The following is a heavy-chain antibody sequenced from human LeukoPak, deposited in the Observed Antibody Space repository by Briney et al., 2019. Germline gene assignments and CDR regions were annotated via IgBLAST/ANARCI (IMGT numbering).Heavy chain of an antibody. D-gene: IGHD3-22*01. Sequence: SVKVSCKASGFTFTSSAMQWVRQARGQRLEWIGWFVVGSGNTNYAQKFQERVTITRDMSTSTAYMELGSLRSEDTAVYYCAADWFYYDSSGYRYYFDYWGQGTLVTVSS. J-gene: IGHJ4*02. CDR2: FVVGSGNT. CDR3: AADWFYYDSSGYRYYFDY. V-gene: IGHV1-58*02. CDR1: GFTFTSSA.